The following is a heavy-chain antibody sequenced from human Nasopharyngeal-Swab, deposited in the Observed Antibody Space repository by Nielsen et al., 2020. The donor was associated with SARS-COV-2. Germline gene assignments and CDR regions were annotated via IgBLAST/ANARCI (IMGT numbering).Heavy chain of an antibody. V-gene: IGHV4-59*12. D-gene: IGHD3-3*01. CDR1: GGSISSYF. Sequence: SETLSLTCTVSGGSISSYFWGWIRQPPGRGLEWLEYVYYTGDTNYHPSLKSRVTMSLDKSKNQFSMKLSSVTAADTAVYYCARDSSAWPRAFVYWGQGSLVTVSS. J-gene: IGHJ4*02. CDR3: ARDSSAWPRAFVY. CDR2: VYYTGDT.